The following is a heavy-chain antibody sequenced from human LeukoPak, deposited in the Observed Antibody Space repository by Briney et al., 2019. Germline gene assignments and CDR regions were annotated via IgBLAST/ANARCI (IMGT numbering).Heavy chain of an antibody. D-gene: IGHD4-11*01. Sequence: GGSLRLSCAASGFTFNKAWTSWVRQAPGKGLEWVGRIKSKTDDGATDYAAPVKGRFTISRDDLKETLYLQMNSLKTEDTAVYYCTTGYSNYLRYYYYFYMDVWGKGTTVTISS. CDR2: IKSKTDDGAT. CDR1: GFTFNKAW. CDR3: TTGYSNYLRYYYYFYMDV. J-gene: IGHJ6*03. V-gene: IGHV3-15*01.